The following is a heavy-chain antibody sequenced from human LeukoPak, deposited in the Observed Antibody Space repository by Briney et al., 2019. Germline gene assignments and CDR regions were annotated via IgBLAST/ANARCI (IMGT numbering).Heavy chain of an antibody. CDR3: ARDGMITFGGVIVMDY. CDR1: GFTFSSYW. D-gene: IGHD3-16*02. CDR2: INNDGTTT. Sequence: GGSLRLSCAASGFTFSSYWMHWVRQAPGKGLLWVSRINNDGTTTTYADSVKGRFTISRDNAKNSLYLQMNSLRAEDTAVYYCARDGMITFGGVIVMDYWGQGTLVTVSS. J-gene: IGHJ4*02. V-gene: IGHV3-74*01.